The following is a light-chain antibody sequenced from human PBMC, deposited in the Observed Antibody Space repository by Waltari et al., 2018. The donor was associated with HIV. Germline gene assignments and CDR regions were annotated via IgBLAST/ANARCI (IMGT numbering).Light chain of an antibody. V-gene: IGLV1-40*01. CDR3: HSYDSDRGPV. CDR1: SSNIGADYN. CDR2: ANN. Sequence: QSVLTQPPSVSGAPGQRVTISCTGGSSNIGADYNVHWYQQPPGTAPRLLIYANNIRPSGVPDRYSGSKSGTSASLTITGLQAEDDATDYCHSYDSDRGPVFGGGTKLTVL. J-gene: IGLJ3*02.